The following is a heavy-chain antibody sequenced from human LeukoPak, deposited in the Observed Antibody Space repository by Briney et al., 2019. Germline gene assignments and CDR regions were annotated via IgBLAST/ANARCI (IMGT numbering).Heavy chain of an antibody. Sequence: PGGSLRLSCAVSGFTFSSYGMPWVRQAPGKGLEWVTVTWSDGIKKYYADSVKGRFTISKDNSKNTLYLQMNSLRVEDTAMYYCARDVSTGWFYPDYWGQGTLVTVSS. D-gene: IGHD6-19*01. CDR1: GFTFSSYG. CDR2: TWSDGIKK. J-gene: IGHJ4*02. V-gene: IGHV3-33*01. CDR3: ARDVSTGWFYPDY.